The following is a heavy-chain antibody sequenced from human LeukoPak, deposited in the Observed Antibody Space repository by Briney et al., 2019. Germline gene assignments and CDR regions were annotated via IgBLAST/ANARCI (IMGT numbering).Heavy chain of an antibody. CDR3: ARGLGRNWFDP. D-gene: IGHD7-27*01. J-gene: IGHJ5*02. CDR1: GGSFSGYY. V-gene: IGHV4-59*10. Sequence: KPSETLSLTCAVYGGSFSGYYWSWIRQPAGKGLEWIGRIYTSGSTNYNPSLKSRVTISVDTSKNQFSLKLSSVTAADTAVYYCARGLGRNWFDPWGQGTLVTVSS. CDR2: IYTSGST.